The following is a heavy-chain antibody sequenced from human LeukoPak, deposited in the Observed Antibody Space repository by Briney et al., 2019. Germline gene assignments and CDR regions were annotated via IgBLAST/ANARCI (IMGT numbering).Heavy chain of an antibody. CDR2: IYYSGST. CDR1: GGSISSSSYY. Sequence: SETLSLTCTVSGGSISSSSYYWGWIRQPPGKGLEWIGGIYYSGSTYYNPSLKSRVTISVDTSKNQFSLKLSSVTAAETAVYYCARRRYSSGWYTFDYWGQGTLVTVSS. D-gene: IGHD6-19*01. J-gene: IGHJ4*02. V-gene: IGHV4-39*01. CDR3: ARRRYSSGWYTFDY.